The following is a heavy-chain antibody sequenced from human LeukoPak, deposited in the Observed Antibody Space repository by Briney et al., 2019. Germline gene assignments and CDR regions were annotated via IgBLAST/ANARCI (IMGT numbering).Heavy chain of an antibody. CDR3: ARDVGGYGHFDY. CDR2: IYYSGGT. V-gene: IGHV4-30-4*01. D-gene: IGHD5-12*01. Sequence: SQTLSLTCTVSGGSGSSSGYCWSWIRQPPGKGLEWIGYIYYSGGTYYNPSLKSRVSISLDTSKMQFSLKLSSVTAADTALYYCARDVGGYGHFDYWGQGTLVTVSS. CDR1: GGSGSSSGYC. J-gene: IGHJ4*02.